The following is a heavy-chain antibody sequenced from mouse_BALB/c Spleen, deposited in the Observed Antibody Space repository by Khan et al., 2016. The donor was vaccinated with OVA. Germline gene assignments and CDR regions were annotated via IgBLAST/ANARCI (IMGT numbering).Heavy chain of an antibody. CDR1: GFSLTDYA. V-gene: IGHV2-6-5*01. CDR2: LWGGGST. Sequence: VELVESGPGLVAPSQSLSITCTVSGFSLTDYAVSWIRQPPGNGLEWLGVLWGGGSTYYNSVLKSRLSISKDNSKSQVFLKMNSLQTDDTAMYYCAKDPPYYAMDYWGQGTSVTVSS. J-gene: IGHJ4*01. CDR3: AKDPPYYAMDY.